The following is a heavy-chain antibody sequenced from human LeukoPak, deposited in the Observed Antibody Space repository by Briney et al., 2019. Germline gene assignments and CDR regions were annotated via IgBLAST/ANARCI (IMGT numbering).Heavy chain of an antibody. Sequence: GGSLRLSCAASGFTFSNYGMHWVRQAPGKGLEWVTFIQFDGSNAYYADSVKGRFTFSRDNSKNTLYLQMHSLRVDDTAVYYCAKGSAWYLDYWGQGSLVTVSS. CDR3: AKGSAWYLDY. CDR2: IQFDGSNA. CDR1: GFTFSNYG. V-gene: IGHV3-30*02. D-gene: IGHD6-19*01. J-gene: IGHJ4*02.